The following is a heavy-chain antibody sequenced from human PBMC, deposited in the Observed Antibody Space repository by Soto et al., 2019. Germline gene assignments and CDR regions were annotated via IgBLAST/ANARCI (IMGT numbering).Heavy chain of an antibody. V-gene: IGHV3-74*01. CDR2: INSDGSST. D-gene: IGHD4-17*01. J-gene: IGHJ4*02. Sequence: EVQLVESGGGLVQPGGSLRLSCAASGFTFSSYWMHWVRQAPGKGLVWVSRINSDGSSTSYADSVKGRFTISRDNAKNTLYLQMNRLRAEDTAVYYCARDRVQLYGGKQVRPDYWGQGTLVTVSS. CDR3: ARDRVQLYGGKQVRPDY. CDR1: GFTFSSYW.